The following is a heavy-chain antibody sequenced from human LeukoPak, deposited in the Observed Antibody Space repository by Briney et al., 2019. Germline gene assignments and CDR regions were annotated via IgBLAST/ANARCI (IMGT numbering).Heavy chain of an antibody. Sequence: ASVKVSCKASGYTFTSYGISWVRQAPGQALEWMGWISGYNGNTNHGQKLQGRVTMTTDTSASTAYMELRSLTADDTTVYYCARDFHSSGYYHYFHYWGQGTLVTVSS. CDR1: GYTFTSYG. V-gene: IGHV1-18*01. D-gene: IGHD3-22*01. CDR3: ARDFHSSGYYHYFHY. J-gene: IGHJ4*02. CDR2: ISGYNGNT.